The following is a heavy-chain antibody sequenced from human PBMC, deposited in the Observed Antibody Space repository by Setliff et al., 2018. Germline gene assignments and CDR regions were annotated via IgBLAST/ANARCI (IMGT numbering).Heavy chain of an antibody. D-gene: IGHD3-10*01. CDR3: AKGGPLPYYYGMDV. V-gene: IGHV3-9*03. CDR2: ISWNSGSI. CDR1: GFTFDDYA. Sequence: GGSLRLSCAASGFTFDDYAMHWVRQAPGKGLEWVSGISWNSGSIGYADSVKGRFTISRDNAKNSLYLQMNSLRAEDMALYYCAKGGPLPYYYGMDVWGQGTTVTVSS. J-gene: IGHJ6*02.